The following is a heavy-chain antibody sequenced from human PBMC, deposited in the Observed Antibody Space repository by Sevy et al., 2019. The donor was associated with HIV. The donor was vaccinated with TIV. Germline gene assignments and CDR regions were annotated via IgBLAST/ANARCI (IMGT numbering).Heavy chain of an antibody. J-gene: IGHJ4*02. Sequence: ASVKGSCKASGYNVRSYNMNWVRQSPGQGLEWMGWINTNTGNPTYVQGFTGRFVFSLDTSVSTAYLEISSLKAEDTAVYYCARELGPFDYWGQGTRVTVSS. D-gene: IGHD3-16*01. V-gene: IGHV7-4-1*02. CDR3: ARELGPFDY. CDR1: GYNVRSYN. CDR2: INTNTGNP.